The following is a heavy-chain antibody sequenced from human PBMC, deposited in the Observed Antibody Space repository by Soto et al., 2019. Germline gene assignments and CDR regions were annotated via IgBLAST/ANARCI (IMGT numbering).Heavy chain of an antibody. D-gene: IGHD5-12*01. V-gene: IGHV3-30-3*01. Sequence: GESLKISCAASGFTFSSYAMHWVRQAPGKGLEWVAVISYDGSNKYYADSVKGRFTISRDNSKNTLYLQMNSLRAEDTAVYYCASFNRKEMATISAHQAFDYWGQGTLVTVSS. CDR3: ASFNRKEMATISAHQAFDY. CDR1: GFTFSSYA. CDR2: ISYDGSNK. J-gene: IGHJ4*02.